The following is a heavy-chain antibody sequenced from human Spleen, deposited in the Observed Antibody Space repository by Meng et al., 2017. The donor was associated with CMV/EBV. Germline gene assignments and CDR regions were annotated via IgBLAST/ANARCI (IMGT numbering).Heavy chain of an antibody. V-gene: IGHV4-59*01. Sequence: GSLRLSCTVSGGSISGYYWNWIRQSPGKGLEWIGYIYYTGSTNYNPSLKSRVTISVDTSKNQFSLKLSSVTAADRAVYYCASGYSLDAFDIWGQGTMVTVSS. CDR2: IYYTGST. CDR3: ASGYSLDAFDI. J-gene: IGHJ3*02. CDR1: GGSISGYY. D-gene: IGHD4-11*01.